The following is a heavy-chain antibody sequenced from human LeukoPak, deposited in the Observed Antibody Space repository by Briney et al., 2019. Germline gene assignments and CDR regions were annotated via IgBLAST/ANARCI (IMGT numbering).Heavy chain of an antibody. Sequence: QPGGSLRLSCAASGFTFSSYWIHWVRQAPGKGLVWVSRINSDGSSTSYADSVKGRFTISGDNAKKTLYLQMNSLRAEDTAVYDCARAGGATGAFDIWGQGTMVTVSS. CDR1: GFTFSSYW. CDR2: INSDGSST. J-gene: IGHJ3*02. CDR3: ARAGGATGAFDI. V-gene: IGHV3-74*01. D-gene: IGHD1-26*01.